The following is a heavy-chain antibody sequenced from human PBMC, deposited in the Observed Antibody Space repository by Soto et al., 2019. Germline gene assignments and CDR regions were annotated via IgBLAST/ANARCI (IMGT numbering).Heavy chain of an antibody. CDR1: GFTFSSYG. CDR2: ISYDGSDK. Sequence: GGSLRLSCAASGFTFSSYGMHWVRQAPGKGLEWVAIISYDGSDKYYADSVKGRFTISRDNSKNTLYLQMNSLTTEDTAVYYCAKDNPPVHDWGQGTLVTVSS. V-gene: IGHV3-30*18. J-gene: IGHJ4*02. CDR3: AKDNPPVHD.